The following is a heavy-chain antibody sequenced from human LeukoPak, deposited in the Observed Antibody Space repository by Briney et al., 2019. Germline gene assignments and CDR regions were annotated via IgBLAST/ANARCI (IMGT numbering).Heavy chain of an antibody. V-gene: IGHV4-59*01. J-gene: IGHJ5*02. CDR1: GVSISTYY. Sequence: SETLSLTCTVSGVSISTYYWSWIRQHPGKGLEWIGYISDVGSNDYNPSLKGRVTISRDTSKIQFSLRLSSVTAADAAVYHCARDKAPGGKRWFDPWGQGTLVIVSS. D-gene: IGHD4-23*01. CDR2: ISDVGSN. CDR3: ARDKAPGGKRWFDP.